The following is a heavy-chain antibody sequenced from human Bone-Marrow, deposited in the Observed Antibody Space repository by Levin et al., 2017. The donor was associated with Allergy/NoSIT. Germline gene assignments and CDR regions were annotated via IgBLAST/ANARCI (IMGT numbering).Heavy chain of an antibody. D-gene: IGHD2-2*01. Sequence: GESLKISCAASGFTFSNYWMSWVRQALGKGLEWVANIKQDGSEKYYLDSVKGRFTISRDNAKNSLSLQMNSLRAEDTAIYYCARDEDQLLSVYRFDCWGLGTLVTVSS. CDR1: GFTFSNYW. CDR3: ARDEDQLLSVYRFDC. J-gene: IGHJ4*02. V-gene: IGHV3-7*01. CDR2: IKQDGSEK.